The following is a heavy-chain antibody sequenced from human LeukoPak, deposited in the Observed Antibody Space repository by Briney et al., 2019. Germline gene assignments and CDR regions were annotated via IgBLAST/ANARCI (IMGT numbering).Heavy chain of an antibody. J-gene: IGHJ4*02. CDR2: ISGSGDAT. D-gene: IGHD3-22*01. V-gene: IGHV3-23*01. CDR1: GFTFSSLA. CDR3: ARVLSIGFHYDY. Sequence: GGSLRLSCTASGFTFSSLAMPWVRQAPGKGLEWVSGISGSGDATYYADSVRGRFTVSRDNSKNTLYLQMSSLRAEDTALYFCARVLSIGFHYDYWGPGTLVTVSS.